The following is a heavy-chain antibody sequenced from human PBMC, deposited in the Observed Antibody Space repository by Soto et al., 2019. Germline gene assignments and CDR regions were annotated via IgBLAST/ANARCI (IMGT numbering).Heavy chain of an antibody. Sequence: QVQLVQSGAEVKKPGASVKVSCKASGYTFTSYGISWVRQAPGQGLEWMGWISAYNGNTNYAQKLQGRVTMTTDTSTSTAYMELRSLRSDDTAVYYCARDDTVTTGGFSFAYYYYYGMDVWGQGTTVTVSS. CDR3: ARDDTVTTGGFSFAYYYYYGMDV. J-gene: IGHJ6*02. V-gene: IGHV1-18*01. CDR2: ISAYNGNT. D-gene: IGHD4-17*01. CDR1: GYTFTSYG.